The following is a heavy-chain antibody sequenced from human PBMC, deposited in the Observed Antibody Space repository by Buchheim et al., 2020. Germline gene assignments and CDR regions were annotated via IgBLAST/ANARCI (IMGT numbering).Heavy chain of an antibody. CDR1: GFTFSSYT. CDR3: AKGGSNTAGYYYFGMDV. J-gene: IGHJ6*02. CDR2: IVGSGATT. V-gene: IGHV3-23*01. Sequence: EVHLLESGGGLVQPGGSLRLSCAASGFTFSSYTMSWVRQAPGKGLEWVSAIVGSGATTSYADSVKCRFTISRDNSTNTVDLQMNSLRAEDAAVYYCAKGGSNTAGYYYFGMDVWGQGTT. D-gene: IGHD2/OR15-2a*01.